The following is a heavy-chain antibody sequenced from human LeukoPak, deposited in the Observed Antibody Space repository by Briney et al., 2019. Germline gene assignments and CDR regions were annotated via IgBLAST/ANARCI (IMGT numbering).Heavy chain of an antibody. Sequence: ASVRVSCKASGYTFTIYDINWVRQATGQGLEWMGWMNPSSGNTGYAQKFQGRVTMTRNTSISTAYMELSSLRSEDTAVYYCARRGRYYYGSGILGYWGQGTLVTVSS. D-gene: IGHD3-10*01. CDR1: GYTFTIYD. J-gene: IGHJ4*02. CDR3: ARRGRYYYGSGILGY. V-gene: IGHV1-8*01. CDR2: MNPSSGNT.